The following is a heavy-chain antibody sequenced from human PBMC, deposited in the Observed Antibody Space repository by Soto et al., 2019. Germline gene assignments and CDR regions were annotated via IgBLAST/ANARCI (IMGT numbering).Heavy chain of an antibody. Sequence: EVQLVESGGGLVKPGGSLRLSCAASGFTFSSYSMNWVRQAPGKGLEWVSSISSSSSYIYYADSVKGRFTISRDNAKNSLYLQMNSLRAEDTAVYYCARDERYCSGGSCLRSWGQGTLVTVSS. CDR3: ARDERYCSGGSCLRS. CDR1: GFTFSSYS. J-gene: IGHJ4*02. CDR2: ISSSSSYI. D-gene: IGHD2-15*01. V-gene: IGHV3-21*01.